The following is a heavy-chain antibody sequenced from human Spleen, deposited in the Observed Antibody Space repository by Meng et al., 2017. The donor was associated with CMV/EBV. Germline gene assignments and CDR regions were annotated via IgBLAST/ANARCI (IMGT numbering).Heavy chain of an antibody. CDR3: ARFRKRPDIVVVPAARDYFYYYGLDV. CDR1: GDSVSSNSVA. CDR2: TYYRSKWYN. J-gene: IGHJ6*02. Sequence: SQTLSLTCAISGDSVSSNSVAWSWIRQSPSRGLEWLGRTYYRSKWYNDYAVSVKSRITINPDTSRYQFSLQLNSVTPEDTAVYYCARFRKRPDIVVVPAARDYFYYYGLDVWGQGTTVTVSS. V-gene: IGHV6-1*01. D-gene: IGHD2-2*01.